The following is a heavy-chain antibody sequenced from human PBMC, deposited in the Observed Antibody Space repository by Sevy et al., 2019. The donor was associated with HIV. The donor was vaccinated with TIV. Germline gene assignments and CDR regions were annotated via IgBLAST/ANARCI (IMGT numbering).Heavy chain of an antibody. CDR2: ITSSGNTI. D-gene: IGHD4-4*01. CDR1: GFTFSTHN. Sequence: GGSLRLSCAASGFTFSTHNMNWVRQAPGKGLEWVSFITSSGNTIYYADSVKGRLSISRDNAKNSLYLQMNSLRADDPAVYYCARESLCNNYVDLWGQGALVTVSS. CDR3: ARESLCNNYVDL. V-gene: IGHV3-48*01. J-gene: IGHJ5*02.